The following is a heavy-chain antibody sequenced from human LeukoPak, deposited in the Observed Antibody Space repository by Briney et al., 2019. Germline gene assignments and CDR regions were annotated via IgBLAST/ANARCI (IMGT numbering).Heavy chain of an antibody. CDR3: ARGLNY. J-gene: IGHJ4*02. V-gene: IGHV4-34*01. CDR1: GGSISSYY. Sequence: SSETLPLTCTASGGSISSYYWSWIRQPPGKGLEWIGEINHSGSTNYNPSLKSRVTISVDTSKNQFSLKLSSVTAADTAVYYCARGLNYWGQGTLVTVSS. CDR2: INHSGST.